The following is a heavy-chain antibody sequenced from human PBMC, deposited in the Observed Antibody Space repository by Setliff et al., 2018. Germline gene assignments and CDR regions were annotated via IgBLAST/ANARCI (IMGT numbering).Heavy chain of an antibody. CDR3: ARDGSSVIRFLEWSHKDYYYMDV. CDR2: INPNRGGT. CDR1: GYTFSDYY. D-gene: IGHD3-3*01. V-gene: IGHV1-2*02. Sequence: ASVKVSCKPSGYTFSDYYIHWVRQAPGQGLEWMGWINPNRGGTSYARKFEGRVTVTRDTSISTAYMELSRLRYDDTAIYYCARDGSSVIRFLEWSHKDYYYMDVWGKGTTVTVSS. J-gene: IGHJ6*03.